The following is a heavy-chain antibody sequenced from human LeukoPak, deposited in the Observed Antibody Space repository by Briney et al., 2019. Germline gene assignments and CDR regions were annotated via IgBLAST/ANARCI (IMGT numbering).Heavy chain of an antibody. CDR2: ISAQHGQT. Sequence: ASVKASCKTSGYSESFYGITWVRQVAGQGLEWMGLISAQHGQTEYAPNCQDRVTMTTDTYTNTAYMELRSLRSDDTAVYYCAGSLGYCTSNVCYLKDWGQGTLVTVSS. CDR1: GYSESFYG. J-gene: IGHJ4*02. D-gene: IGHD2-8*01. V-gene: IGHV1-18*01. CDR3: AGSLGYCTSNVCYLKD.